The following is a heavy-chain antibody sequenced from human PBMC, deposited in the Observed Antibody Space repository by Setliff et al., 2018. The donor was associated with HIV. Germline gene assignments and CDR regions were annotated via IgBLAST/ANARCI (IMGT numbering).Heavy chain of an antibody. V-gene: IGHV3-7*03. CDR1: GFTFSSYC. Sequence: GGSLRLSCVASGFTFSSYCMDWFRQAPGKGLEWVANIREDGSEKYYVDSVKGRFTISRDSAKNSLYLQMNSLRAEDTAVYYCARERQYYYFDYWGQGTLVTVSS. D-gene: IGHD2-2*01. J-gene: IGHJ4*02. CDR3: ARERQYYYFDY. CDR2: IREDGSEK.